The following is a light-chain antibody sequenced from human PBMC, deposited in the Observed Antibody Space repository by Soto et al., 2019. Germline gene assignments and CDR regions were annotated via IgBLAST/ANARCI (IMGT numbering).Light chain of an antibody. CDR1: QSVTSSY. V-gene: IGKV3D-20*01. J-gene: IGKJ5*01. Sequence: EIVLTQSPATLSLSPGERATLSCGASQSVTSSYLAWYQQKPGLAPRLLIYDASSRATGIPDRFSGSRSGTDFTLTISRLEPEDFAVDYCQQSGSSPPVTFGQGTRLEIK. CDR2: DAS. CDR3: QQSGSSPPVT.